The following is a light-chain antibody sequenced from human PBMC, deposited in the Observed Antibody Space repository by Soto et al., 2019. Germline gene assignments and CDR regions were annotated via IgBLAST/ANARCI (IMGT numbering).Light chain of an antibody. CDR1: QSVSSSY. V-gene: IGKV3-20*01. CDR2: GAS. Sequence: EIVLTQSPGTLSLSPGERATLSCRASQSVSSSYLAWYQQKPGQAPRLLIYGASSRATGIPDRFSGSGSGTDFTLTISRLEPEDFAVYYCKQYGRSTLTFGGGTKVDIK. CDR3: KQYGRSTLT. J-gene: IGKJ4*01.